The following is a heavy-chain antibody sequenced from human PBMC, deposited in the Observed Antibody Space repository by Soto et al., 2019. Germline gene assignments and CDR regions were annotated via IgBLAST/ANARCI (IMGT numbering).Heavy chain of an antibody. J-gene: IGHJ4*02. Sequence: SVKVSCKASGGTFSNYAITWVRQAPGQGLEWLGRIIPIFGSANYAQKFQGRVTITADESTTTAYMELSSLRSEDTAVYYCARDLNLDNTAMVGYWGQGTLVTVSS. V-gene: IGHV1-69*13. CDR2: IIPIFGSA. CDR3: ARDLNLDNTAMVGY. D-gene: IGHD5-18*01. CDR1: GGTFSNYA.